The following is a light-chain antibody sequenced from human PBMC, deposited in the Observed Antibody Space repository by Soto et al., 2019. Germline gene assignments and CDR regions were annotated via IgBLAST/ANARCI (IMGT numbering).Light chain of an antibody. CDR2: DVS. CDR1: SSDVGGYNY. J-gene: IGLJ1*01. V-gene: IGLV2-14*01. CDR3: SSYTSSSTPDV. Sequence: SVLTQPASVSGSPGQSITISCTGTSSDVGGYNYVSWYQQHPGKAPKLMIYDVSNRPSGVSNRFSGSKSGNTASLTISGLQAEDEADYYCSSYTSSSTPDVFGTGTKVT.